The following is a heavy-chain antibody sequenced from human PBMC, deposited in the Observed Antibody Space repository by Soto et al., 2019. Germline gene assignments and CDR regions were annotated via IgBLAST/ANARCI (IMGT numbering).Heavy chain of an antibody. Sequence: QVHLLQSGAEMKKPGSSVKVSCTDFGGAFTSYTFNWVRQAPGQRLEWMGRIIPILGMSSSAHNFQGRLTMIADKSTNTSYMVLSSLTSDDTAIYYCARSYGSGSRPLDYWGQGTLVTVSS. CDR2: IIPILGMS. CDR3: ARSYGSGSRPLDY. D-gene: IGHD3-10*01. J-gene: IGHJ4*02. CDR1: GGAFTSYT. V-gene: IGHV1-69*02.